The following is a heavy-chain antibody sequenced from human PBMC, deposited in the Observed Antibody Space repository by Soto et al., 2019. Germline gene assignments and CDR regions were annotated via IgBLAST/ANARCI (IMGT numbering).Heavy chain of an antibody. CDR3: ARVSGIYYDGMDV. CDR2: IKHSGST. CDR1: ALSLSGDY. Sequence: SDTLSPTCAVFALSLSGDYWRWIRQLSGKGLEWIGEIKHSGSTSYNPSLKSRVTISVDTSKNQFSLKLSSVTAADTAVYYCARVSGIYYDGMDVWGQGTTVT. V-gene: IGHV4-34*01. J-gene: IGHJ6*02. D-gene: IGHD3-10*01.